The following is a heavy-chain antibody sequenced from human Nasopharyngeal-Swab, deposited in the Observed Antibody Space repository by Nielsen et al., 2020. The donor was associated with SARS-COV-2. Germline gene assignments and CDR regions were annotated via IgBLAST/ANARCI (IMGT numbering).Heavy chain of an antibody. CDR1: GFTFSRYW. V-gene: IGHV3-7*03. Sequence: GESLKISCAASGFTFSRYWMSWVRQAPGKGLEWVANIKQDGSEKYYVDSVKGRFTISRDNAKNSLYLQMNSLRAEDTAVYYCAREVLESYYYYYYMDVWGKGTTVTVSS. CDR3: AREVLESYYYYYYMDV. J-gene: IGHJ6*03. D-gene: IGHD3-3*01. CDR2: IKQDGSEK.